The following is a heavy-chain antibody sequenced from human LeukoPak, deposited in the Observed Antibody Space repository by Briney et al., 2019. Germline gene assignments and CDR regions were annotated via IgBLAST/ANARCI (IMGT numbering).Heavy chain of an antibody. D-gene: IGHD1-1*01. CDR1: GGSISSGSYY. J-gene: IGHJ4*02. CDR2: IYTSGST. Sequence: PSETLSLTCTVSGGSISSGSYYWSWIRQPAGKGLEWIGRIYTSGSTNYNPSLKSRVTISVDTSKNQFSLKLSSVTAADTAVYYCARDLVGRTGTFFDYWGQGTLVTVSS. CDR3: ARDLVGRTGTFFDY. V-gene: IGHV4-61*02.